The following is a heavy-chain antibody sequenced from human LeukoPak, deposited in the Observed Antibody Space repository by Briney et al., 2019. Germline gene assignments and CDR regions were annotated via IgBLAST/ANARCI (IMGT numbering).Heavy chain of an antibody. CDR1: GGSFSGYY. J-gene: IGHJ4*02. CDR2: INHSRST. CDR3: ARRRYSYGLDY. D-gene: IGHD5-18*01. Sequence: SETLSLTCAVYGGSFSGYYWSWIRQPPGKGLEWIGEINHSRSTNYNPSLKSRVTISVDTSKNQFSLKLSSVTAADTAVYYCARRRYSYGLDYWGQGTLVTVSS. V-gene: IGHV4-34*01.